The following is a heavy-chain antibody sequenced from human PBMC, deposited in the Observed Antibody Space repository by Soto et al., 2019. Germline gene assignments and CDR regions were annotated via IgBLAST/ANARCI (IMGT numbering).Heavy chain of an antibody. CDR1: GFTFSTYG. CDR3: AKSVYNWNDGCFDY. D-gene: IGHD1-1*01. V-gene: IGHV3-30*18. Sequence: GGSLRLSCAASGFTFSTYGMHWVRQAPGKGLEWVAVISYDGVNKYYADSVKGRFTISRDNSKNTLYLQMNSLRAEDTAVYYCAKSVYNWNDGCFDYWGQGTLVTVSS. CDR2: ISYDGVNK. J-gene: IGHJ4*02.